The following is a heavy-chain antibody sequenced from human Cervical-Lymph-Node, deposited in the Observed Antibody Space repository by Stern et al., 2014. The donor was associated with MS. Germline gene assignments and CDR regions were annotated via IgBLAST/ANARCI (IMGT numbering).Heavy chain of an antibody. J-gene: IGHJ4*02. CDR2: IIPTFDTP. D-gene: IGHD3-22*01. CDR3: ARAYTYYSHSAAY. Sequence: VQLVQSGAEVKKPGSSVKVSCKASGGTFSSYEISWVRQAPGQGLERMGGIIPTFDTPTYAQKFQDRVTISADESTSTAYMELSTLKSEDTAIYFCARAYTYYSHSAAYWGQGTLITVSS. CDR1: GGTFSSYE. V-gene: IGHV1-69*01.